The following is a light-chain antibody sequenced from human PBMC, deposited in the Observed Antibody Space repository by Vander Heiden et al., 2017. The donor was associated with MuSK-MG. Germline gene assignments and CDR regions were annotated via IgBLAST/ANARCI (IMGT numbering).Light chain of an antibody. V-gene: IGLV3-1*01. CDR1: KLGDRY. CDR3: QAWDSNTVV. Sequence: SYDLTQPPSVSVSPGQTASITCSGDKLGDRYAFWYQQKPGQSPAMVIYQNRKRPSGIPERFSGSNSGNTATLTIRGTQAMDEADYYCQAWDSNTVVFGGGTKLTVL. CDR2: QNR. J-gene: IGLJ2*01.